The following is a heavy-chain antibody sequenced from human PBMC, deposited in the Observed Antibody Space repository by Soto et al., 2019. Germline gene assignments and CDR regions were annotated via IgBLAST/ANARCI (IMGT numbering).Heavy chain of an antibody. V-gene: IGHV1-69*06. CDR3: AREAAAGSNWFDP. Sequence: SVKVSCKASGGTFSSYAISWVRQAPGQGLEWMGGIIPIFGTANYAQKFQGRVTITADKSTSTAYMELSSLRSEDTAVYYCAREAAAGSNWFDPWGQGTLVTVSS. J-gene: IGHJ5*02. D-gene: IGHD6-13*01. CDR2: IIPIFGTA. CDR1: GGTFSSYA.